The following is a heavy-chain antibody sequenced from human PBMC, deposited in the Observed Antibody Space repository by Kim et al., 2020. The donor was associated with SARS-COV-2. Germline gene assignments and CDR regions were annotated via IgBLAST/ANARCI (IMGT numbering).Heavy chain of an antibody. Sequence: ASVKVSCKASGYTFTSYGISWVRQAPGQGLEWMGWISAYNGNTNYAQKLQGRVTMTTDTSTSTAYMELRSLRSDDTAVYYCARDWYYYDSSGHNWFDPWGNGTLVTVSS. CDR1: GYTFTSYG. D-gene: IGHD3-22*01. J-gene: IGHJ5*02. V-gene: IGHV1-18*01. CDR3: ARDWYYYDSSGHNWFDP. CDR2: ISAYNGNT.